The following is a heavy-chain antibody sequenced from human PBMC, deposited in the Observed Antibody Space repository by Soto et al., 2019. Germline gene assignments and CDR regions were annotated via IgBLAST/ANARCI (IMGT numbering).Heavy chain of an antibody. CDR3: ARDGLLFSGPYRPSRFDY. Sequence: DVQLVESGGGLVQPGRSVRLSCAASGFKFSDYWMSWVRQAPGKGLEWVGNIKHDTSEAHYADSVKGRFTITRDNIKKFLFLQMNGLRSDDTASYYCARDGLLFSGPYRPSRFDYWGLGTLVTVSS. V-gene: IGHV3-7*03. CDR2: IKHDTSEA. CDR1: GFKFSDYW. D-gene: IGHD3-16*02. J-gene: IGHJ4*02.